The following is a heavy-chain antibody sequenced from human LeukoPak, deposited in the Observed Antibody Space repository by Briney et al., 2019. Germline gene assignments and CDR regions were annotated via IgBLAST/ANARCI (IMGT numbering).Heavy chain of an antibody. V-gene: IGHV4-59*08. J-gene: IGHJ3*02. CDR3: ARRALTDIVATIDAFDI. CDR2: IYYSGST. Sequence: PSETLSLTCTVSGGSICSYYWSWIREPPGKGLEWIGYIYYSGSTNYNPSLKSRVTISVDTSKNQFSLKLSSVTAADTAVYYCARRALTDIVATIDAFDIWGQGTMVTVSS. CDR1: GGSICSYY. D-gene: IGHD5-12*01.